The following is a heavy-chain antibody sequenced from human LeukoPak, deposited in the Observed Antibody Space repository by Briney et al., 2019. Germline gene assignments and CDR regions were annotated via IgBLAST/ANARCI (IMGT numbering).Heavy chain of an antibody. V-gene: IGHV3-7*01. J-gene: IGHJ4*02. D-gene: IGHD2-2*01. CDR1: GITFSNHW. Sequence: PGGSLRLSCVASGITFSNHWMSWVRQAPGKGLEWVANIRQDGRKRDYVASVKGRFTISRDNAKSSLYLQMNSLRVEDTAVYYCAGATSALDYWGQGTLVTVSS. CDR2: IRQDGRKR. CDR3: AGATSALDY.